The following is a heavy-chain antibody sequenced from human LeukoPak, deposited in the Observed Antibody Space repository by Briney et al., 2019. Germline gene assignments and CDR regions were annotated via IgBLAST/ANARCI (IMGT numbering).Heavy chain of an antibody. J-gene: IGHJ5*02. CDR1: GYTFTSYH. CDR2: IYSSGDVR. V-gene: IGHV1-46*01. CDR3: AREGPRITIFGVVRTRKNNWFDP. Sequence: ASVKVSCKASGYTFTSYHLHWVRQAPGQGLEWMGIIYSSGDVRGHAQNFQGRVTMTRDTSTSTVYMELSSLRSEDTAVYYCAREGPRITIFGVVRTRKNNWFDPWGQGTLVTVSS. D-gene: IGHD3-3*01.